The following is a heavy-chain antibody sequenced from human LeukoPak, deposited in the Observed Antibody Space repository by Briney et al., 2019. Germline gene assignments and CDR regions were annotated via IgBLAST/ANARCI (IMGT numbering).Heavy chain of an antibody. CDR1: GYTFSSHT. J-gene: IGHJ6*02. D-gene: IGHD2-15*01. Sequence: ASVKVSCKASGYTFSSHTMHWVRQAPGQRLEGMGWINAGNGNTKYSQKFQGRVTITRDTSASTAYMELRSLKSEDTAVYYCARAYCTGGSCLYYYYYGMDVWGQGTTVTVSS. CDR3: ARAYCTGGSCLYYYYYGMDV. V-gene: IGHV1-3*01. CDR2: INAGNGNT.